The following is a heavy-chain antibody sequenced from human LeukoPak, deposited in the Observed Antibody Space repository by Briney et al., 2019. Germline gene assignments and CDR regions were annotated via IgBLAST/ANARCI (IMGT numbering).Heavy chain of an antibody. J-gene: IGHJ4*02. D-gene: IGHD6-19*01. CDR3: ARPHNTAIYSSACSLDY. CDR1: GFTFSSYS. CDR2: ISSSSSYI. Sequence: GGSLRLSCAASGFTFSSYSMNWVRQAPGKGLEWVSSISSSSSYIYYADSVKGRFTISRDNAKNSLYLQMNSLRAEDTAVYYCARPHNTAIYSSACSLDYWGQGALVTVSS. V-gene: IGHV3-21*01.